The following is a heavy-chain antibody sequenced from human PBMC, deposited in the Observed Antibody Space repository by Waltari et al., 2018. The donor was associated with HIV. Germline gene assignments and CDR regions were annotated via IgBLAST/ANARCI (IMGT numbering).Heavy chain of an antibody. V-gene: IGHV1-3*01. CDR1: GYTFTSYA. J-gene: IGHJ5*02. D-gene: IGHD6-6*01. Sequence: QVQLVQSGAEVKKPGASVKVSCKASGYTFTSYAMHWVRQAPGQRLEWMGWINAGNGTTKYSQKFQGRVTITRDTSASTAYMELSSLRSEDTAVYYCARDPIGYSSSSHWFDPWGQGTLVTVSS. CDR3: ARDPIGYSSSSHWFDP. CDR2: INAGNGTT.